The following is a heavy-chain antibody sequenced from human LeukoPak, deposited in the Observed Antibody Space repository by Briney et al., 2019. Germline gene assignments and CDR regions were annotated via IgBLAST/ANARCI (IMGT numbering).Heavy chain of an antibody. CDR3: ARVEGDYDILTGYYKYGKYYFDY. CDR2: INHSGST. CDR1: GGSFSGYY. J-gene: IGHJ4*02. D-gene: IGHD3-9*01. V-gene: IGHV4-34*01. Sequence: PSETLSLTCAVYGGSFSGYYWSWIRQPPGKGLEWIGEINHSGSTNYNPSLKSRVTISVDTSKNQFSLKLSSVTAADTAVYYCARVEGDYDILTGYYKYGKYYFDYWGQGTLVTVSS.